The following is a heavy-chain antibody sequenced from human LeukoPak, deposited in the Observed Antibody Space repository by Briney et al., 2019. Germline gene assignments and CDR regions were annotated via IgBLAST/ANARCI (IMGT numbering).Heavy chain of an antibody. V-gene: IGHV4-31*03. CDR2: IYYSGST. J-gene: IGHJ4*02. CDR1: GGSISSGGYY. CDR3: ARGCGIQVWTPLFDY. Sequence: PSETLSLTCTVSGGSISSGGYYWSWIRQHPGKGLEWIGYIYYSGSTYYNPSLKSRVTISVDTSKNQFSLKLSSVTAADTAVYYCARGCGIQVWTPLFDYWGQGTLVAVSS. D-gene: IGHD5-18*01.